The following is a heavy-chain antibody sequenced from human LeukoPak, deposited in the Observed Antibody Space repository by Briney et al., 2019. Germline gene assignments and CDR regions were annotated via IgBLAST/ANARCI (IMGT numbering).Heavy chain of an antibody. CDR2: INPNSGGT. Sequence: GASVKVSCKASGYTFTGYYMHWVRQAPGQGLEWMGWINPNSGGTNYAQKFQGRVTMTRDTSISTAYMELNRLTSDDTAIYYCVRDFRNFESVGKVHWPWGQGTLVSVSS. CDR1: GYTFTGYY. V-gene: IGHV1-2*02. D-gene: IGHD3-9*01. CDR3: VRDFRNFESVGKVHWP. J-gene: IGHJ5*02.